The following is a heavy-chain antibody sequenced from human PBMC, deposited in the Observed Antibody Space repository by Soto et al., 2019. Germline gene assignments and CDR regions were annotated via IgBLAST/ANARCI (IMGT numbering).Heavy chain of an antibody. Sequence: QVQLVESGGGVVQPGRSLRLSCAAAGFTFSSYGMHWVRQAPGKGLEWVAVIWYDGSNKYYADSVKGRFTISRDNSKNTLYVQMNSLRGEDTAVYYCARDRLRFLESLLEQDAFDIWGQGTMVTVSS. CDR1: GFTFSSYG. J-gene: IGHJ3*02. CDR2: IWYDGSNK. CDR3: ARDRLRFLESLLEQDAFDI. V-gene: IGHV3-33*01. D-gene: IGHD3-3*01.